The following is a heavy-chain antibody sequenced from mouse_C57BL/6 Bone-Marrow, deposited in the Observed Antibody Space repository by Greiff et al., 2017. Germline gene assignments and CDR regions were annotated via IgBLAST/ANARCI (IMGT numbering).Heavy chain of an antibody. Sequence: EVKLVESGGGLVKPGGSLKLSCAASGFTFSSYAMSWVRQTPEKRLEWVATISDGGSYTYYPDNVKGRFTISRDNAKNNLYLQMSHLKSEDTSMYYCARDSGTGFYAMDYWGQGTSVTVSS. V-gene: IGHV5-4*01. CDR1: GFTFSSYA. CDR3: ARDSGTGFYAMDY. J-gene: IGHJ4*01. D-gene: IGHD4-1*01. CDR2: ISDGGSYT.